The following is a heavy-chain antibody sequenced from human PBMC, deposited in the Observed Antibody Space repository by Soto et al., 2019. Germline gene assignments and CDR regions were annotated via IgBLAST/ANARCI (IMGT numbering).Heavy chain of an antibody. CDR3: ARHPAP. CDR1: GGSITRGGYY. V-gene: IGHV4-31*03. Sequence: SETLSLTCTVSGGSITRGGYYWSWIRQHPGKGLEWIGYIYNSGTTYYNPSLKSRVTISVDTSKNQFSLKLTSVTAADTAVYYRARHPAPWGQGTLVTVSS. J-gene: IGHJ5*02. CDR2: IYNSGTT.